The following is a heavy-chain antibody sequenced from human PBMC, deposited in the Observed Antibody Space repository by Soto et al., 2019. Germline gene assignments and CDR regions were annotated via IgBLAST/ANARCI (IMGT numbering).Heavy chain of an antibody. J-gene: IGHJ3*02. V-gene: IGHV3-23*01. CDR3: AKDDPSGNYLNYAFDI. Sequence: EVQLLESGGGLIQPGGSLRLSCAASGLTFSSYAMSWVRQAPGKGLEWVSTISDNGGSTYYADSVTGRFTISRDNSKNTLYLQMNTLRADNTALYYCAKDDPSGNYLNYAFDIWGQGTMVTVSS. CDR2: ISDNGGST. D-gene: IGHD6-25*01. CDR1: GLTFSSYA.